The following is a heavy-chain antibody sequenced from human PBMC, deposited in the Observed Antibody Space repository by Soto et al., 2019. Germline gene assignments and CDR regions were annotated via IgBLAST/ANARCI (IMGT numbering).Heavy chain of an antibody. D-gene: IGHD2-8*01. J-gene: IGHJ2*01. CDR3: ARGRLPSHWSMRRSYFDL. CDR2: IYYSGSN. Sequence: QVQLQESGPGLVKPSQTLSLTCTVSGGSISSGDYYWSWIRQPPGQGLEWIGYIYYSGSNDYNPYRESRVTISVYTSKNQFSLKLRSVTAADTAGYYCARGRLPSHWSMRRSYFDLGGRGTLVTVSS. V-gene: IGHV4-30-4*01. CDR1: GGSISSGDYY.